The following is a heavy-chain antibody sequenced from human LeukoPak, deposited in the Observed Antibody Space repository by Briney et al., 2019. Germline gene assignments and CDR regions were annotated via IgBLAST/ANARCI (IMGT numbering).Heavy chain of an antibody. CDR3: ARGDQYQLLSVPRFDP. D-gene: IGHD2-2*01. CDR1: GGTFSSYA. CDR2: IIPIFGTA. Sequence: ASVKVSCKASGGTFSSYAISWVRQAPGQGLEWMGGIIPIFGTANYAQKFQGRVTITADEPTSTAYMELSSLRSEDTAVYYCARGDQYQLLSVPRFDPWGQGTLVTVSS. V-gene: IGHV1-69*01. J-gene: IGHJ5*02.